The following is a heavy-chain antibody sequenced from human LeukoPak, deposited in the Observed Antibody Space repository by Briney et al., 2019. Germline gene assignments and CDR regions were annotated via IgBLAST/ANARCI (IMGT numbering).Heavy chain of an antibody. CDR2: IYYTGST. V-gene: IGHV4-39*01. D-gene: IGHD3-10*01. CDR3: ARHGYNMLRGVITWLDP. Sequence: SETLSLTCAVSGVSISSSRYYWGWIRQPPGKGLEWIGSIYYTGSTYNNPSLKSRITISVDTSKNQFSLKLNSVTAADTAVYYCARHGYNMLRGVITWLDPWGQGTLVTVSS. J-gene: IGHJ5*02. CDR1: GVSISSSRYY.